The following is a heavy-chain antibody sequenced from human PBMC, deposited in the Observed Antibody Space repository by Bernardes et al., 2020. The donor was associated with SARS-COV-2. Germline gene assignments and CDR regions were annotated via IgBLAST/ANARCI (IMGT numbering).Heavy chain of an antibody. CDR2: ISSVGDFI. CDR1: GFPFSHWY. CDR3: TREYYSNPDY. D-gene: IGHD2-2*01. V-gene: IGHV3-11*04. Sequence: SLRLSCAASGFPFSHWYMSWFRQAPGKGLEWVSFISSVGDFIAYAESVKGRFTISRDNAKNSLYLQMNSLTPEDSAIYYCTREYYSNPDYWGQGTPVTVSS. J-gene: IGHJ4*02.